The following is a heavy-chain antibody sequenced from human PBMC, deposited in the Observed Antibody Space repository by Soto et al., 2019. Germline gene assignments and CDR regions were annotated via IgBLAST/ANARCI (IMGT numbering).Heavy chain of an antibody. D-gene: IGHD5-18*01. CDR2: ITAGNDNT. CDR1: GYTFISFS. V-gene: IGHV1-3*01. CDR3: ARGRGYSVGSNGVDV. J-gene: IGHJ6*02. Sequence: QVQLVQSGAQVKTPGASVKVSCKASGYTFISFSIHWLRQAPGQRPEWMGWITAGNDNTYFSQKFQGRVTITRDTSANIVYMEVSSLRSEDTAVYYCARGRGYSVGSNGVDVWGQGTTVIVSS.